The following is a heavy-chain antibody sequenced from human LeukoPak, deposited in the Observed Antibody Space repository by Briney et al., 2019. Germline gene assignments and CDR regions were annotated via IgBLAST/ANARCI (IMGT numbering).Heavy chain of an antibody. Sequence: GGSLRLSCAASGFTFSSYAMSWVRQAPGKGLEWVSAISGSGGSTYYADSVKGRFTISRDNSKNTLYLQMNSLRAEDTAVYYCARVIFGPGWAGNWGQGTLVTVSS. V-gene: IGHV3-23*01. D-gene: IGHD3/OR15-3a*01. CDR1: GFTFSSYA. CDR2: ISGSGGST. CDR3: ARVIFGPGWAGN. J-gene: IGHJ4*02.